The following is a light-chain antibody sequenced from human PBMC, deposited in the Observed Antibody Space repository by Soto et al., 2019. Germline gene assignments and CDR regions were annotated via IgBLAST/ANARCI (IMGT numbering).Light chain of an antibody. CDR2: DAS. CDR3: QQYDNLPRT. J-gene: IGKJ4*02. Sequence: EIQMTQSPSSLSASVGDRVTITCQASQDSSNYLNWYQQKPGKAPKLLIYDASNLETGVPSRFSGSGSGTDFTFTISSLQPEDIATYYCQQYDNLPRTFGGGTKVDIK. CDR1: QDSSNY. V-gene: IGKV1-33*01.